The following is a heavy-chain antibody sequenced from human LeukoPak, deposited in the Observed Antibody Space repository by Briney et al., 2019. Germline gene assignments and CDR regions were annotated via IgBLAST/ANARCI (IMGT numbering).Heavy chain of an antibody. V-gene: IGHV3-48*01. CDR2: ISSSSSTI. D-gene: IGHD3-16*01. CDR1: GFTFSSYS. J-gene: IGHJ4*02. Sequence: GGSLRLSCAASGFTFSSYSMNWVRQAPGKGLEWVSYISSSSSTIYYADSVKGRFTISRDNAKNSLYLQMNSLRAEDTAVYYCAKEVMNAEVGYWGQGTLVTVSS. CDR3: AKEVMNAEVGY.